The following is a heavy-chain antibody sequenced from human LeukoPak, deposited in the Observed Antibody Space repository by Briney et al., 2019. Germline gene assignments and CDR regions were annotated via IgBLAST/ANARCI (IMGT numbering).Heavy chain of an antibody. CDR2: TKNKANAYTI. J-gene: IGHJ4*02. CDR3: VTGEYYFDSSGYYVDY. CDR1: GFTFSDHY. V-gene: IGHV3-72*01. Sequence: PGGSLRLSCAASGFTFSDHYMDWVRQAPGKGLEWVGRTKNKANAYTIEYAASVKGRFTISRDDSKNSVSLQMNSLKTEVSAVYYCVTGEYYFDSSGYYVDYWGQGTLVTVSS. D-gene: IGHD3-22*01.